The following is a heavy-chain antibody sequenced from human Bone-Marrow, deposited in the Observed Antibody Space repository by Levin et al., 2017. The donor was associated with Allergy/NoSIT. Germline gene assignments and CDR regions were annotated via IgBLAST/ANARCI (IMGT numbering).Heavy chain of an antibody. V-gene: IGHV3-33*01. CDR3: ARVEGSGSYYFDY. Sequence: PGGSLRLSCAASGFTFSSYGMHWVRQAPGQGLEWMAVIWYDGSKKYYADSVEGRFTISRDNSKNTLYLQMNSLRAEDTAVYYCARVEGSGSYYFDYWGQGTLVTVSS. J-gene: IGHJ4*02. CDR1: GFTFSSYG. D-gene: IGHD3-10*01. CDR2: IWYDGSKK.